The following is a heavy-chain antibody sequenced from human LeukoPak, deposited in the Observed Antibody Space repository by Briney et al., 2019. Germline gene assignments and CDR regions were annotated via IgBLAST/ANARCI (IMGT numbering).Heavy chain of an antibody. CDR3: ARVRQNYYDSSGYYFYYYYYYMDV. Sequence: GGSLRLSCAASGFTFSSFAMSWVRQAPGKGLEWVSTITGSGYSTYYADSVKGRFTISRDNSKNTLYLQMNSLRAEDTAVYYCARVRQNYYDSSGYYFYYYYYYMDVWGKGTTVTVSS. D-gene: IGHD3-22*01. CDR1: GFTFSSFA. J-gene: IGHJ6*03. CDR2: ITGSGYST. V-gene: IGHV3-23*01.